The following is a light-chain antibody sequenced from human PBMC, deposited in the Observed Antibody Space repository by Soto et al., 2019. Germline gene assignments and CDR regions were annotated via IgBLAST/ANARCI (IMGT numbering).Light chain of an antibody. V-gene: IGLV2-14*01. J-gene: IGLJ3*02. CDR2: EVT. CDR1: TNDIGSYNY. CDR3: SSYKFSTTLRV. Sequence: QSVLTQPASVSGSPGQSITLSCAGTTNDIGSYNYVSWFQQHPGEAPKLIIFEVTHRPSGISTRFSGSKSGNTASLTISDLQAEDEALYYCSSYKFSTTLRVFGGWTKLTVL.